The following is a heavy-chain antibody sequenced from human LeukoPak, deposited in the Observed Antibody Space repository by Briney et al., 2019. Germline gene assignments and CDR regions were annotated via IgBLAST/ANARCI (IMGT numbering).Heavy chain of an antibody. D-gene: IGHD3-3*01. CDR1: GYTFTSYG. J-gene: IGHJ5*02. V-gene: IGHV1-18*01. Sequence: ASVKVSCKASGYTFTSYGISWVRQAPGQGLEWMGWISAYNGNTNYAQKLQGRVTMTTDTSTSTAYMELRSLRSDDTAVYYCARGVAYYDFWSGYYRFDPWGQGTLVTVSS. CDR2: ISAYNGNT. CDR3: ARGVAYYDFWSGYYRFDP.